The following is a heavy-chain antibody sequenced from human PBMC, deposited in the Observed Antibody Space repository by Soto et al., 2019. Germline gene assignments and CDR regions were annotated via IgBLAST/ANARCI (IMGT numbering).Heavy chain of an antibody. CDR3: AKDKRKPAIFGVGTRS. D-gene: IGHD3-3*01. CDR1: GFTFSRFA. J-gene: IGHJ5*02. Sequence: GGSLRLSCAGSGFTFSRFAMSWVRQVPGKGLEWVSAISGSGQTTYYADSVKGRFTVSRDNSNNTLYLQMNSLRAEDTAVYYCAKDKRKPAIFGVGTRSWGQGTPVTVYS. CDR2: ISGSGQTT. V-gene: IGHV3-23*01.